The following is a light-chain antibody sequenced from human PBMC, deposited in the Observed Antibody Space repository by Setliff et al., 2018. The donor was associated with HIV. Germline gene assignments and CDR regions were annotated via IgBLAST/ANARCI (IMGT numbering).Light chain of an antibody. CDR3: CSYAGSHTFV. CDR2: DVI. CDR1: RSNIGRNS. Sequence: VTISCSGSRSNIGRNSVTWYQQFPGAAPKLMIYDVIKRPSGVPDRFSGSKSGNTASLTISGLQAEDEADYYCCSYAGSHTFVFGTGTKVTV. V-gene: IGLV2-11*03. J-gene: IGLJ1*01.